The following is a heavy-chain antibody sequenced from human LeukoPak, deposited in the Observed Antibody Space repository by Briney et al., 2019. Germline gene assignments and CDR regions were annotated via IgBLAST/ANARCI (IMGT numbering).Heavy chain of an antibody. D-gene: IGHD3-3*01. Sequence: SETLSLTCTVSGGSISTITYYWGWIRQPPGKGLEWIGSVYYSGGTYYNPSFKSRVTISVDTSKNQFSLKLSSVTAADTAVYYCAREATYSRDFWSGYYGNYFDYWGQGTLVTVSS. J-gene: IGHJ4*02. CDR3: AREATYSRDFWSGYYGNYFDY. CDR1: GGSISTITYY. V-gene: IGHV4-39*07. CDR2: VYYSGGT.